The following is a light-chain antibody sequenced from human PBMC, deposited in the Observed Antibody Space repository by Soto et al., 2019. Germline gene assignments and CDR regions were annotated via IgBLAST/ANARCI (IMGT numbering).Light chain of an antibody. Sequence: DIGMNLGPRRMPNNPGEPASISCRSSQNLLYSNGYNYLDWYLQKPGQSPQLLIYLGSNRASGVPDRFSGSGSGTDFTLKISRVESEHVGVYYCMQALETPLTFGGGIKVDI. J-gene: IGKJ4*01. CDR3: MQALETPLT. CDR2: LGS. V-gene: IGKV2-28*01. CDR1: QNLLYSNGYNY.